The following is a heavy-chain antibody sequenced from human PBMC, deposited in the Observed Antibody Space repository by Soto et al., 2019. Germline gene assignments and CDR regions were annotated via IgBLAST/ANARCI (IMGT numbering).Heavy chain of an antibody. D-gene: IGHD1-26*01. CDR3: AREEGLLNWFDP. V-gene: IGHV3-48*01. Sequence: EVQLVESGGGLVQPGGSLRLSCAASGFTFSSYSMNWVRQAPGKGLEWVSYISSSSSTIYYADSVKGRFTISRDNAKNSLNMKMNSLRAEDTAVYYCAREEGLLNWFDPWGQGTLVTVSS. CDR2: ISSSSSTI. CDR1: GFTFSSYS. J-gene: IGHJ5*02.